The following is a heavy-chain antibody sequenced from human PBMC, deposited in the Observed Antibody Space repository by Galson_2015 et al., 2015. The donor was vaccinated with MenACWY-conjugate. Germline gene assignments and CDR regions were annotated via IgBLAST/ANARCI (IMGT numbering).Heavy chain of an antibody. J-gene: IGHJ2*01. CDR2: IHSGDDS. D-gene: IGHD6-13*01. CDR3: ASGSFHSSTWYELGYFDL. CDR1: GFTVSGNY. Sequence: SLRLSCAASGFTVSGNYMSWVRQAPGKGLEWVSAIHSGDDSYYADSVMGRFTISRDNSENTLHLQMDSLRAEDTAVYFCASGSFHSSTWYELGYFDLWGRCTLVTVSS. V-gene: IGHV3-53*01.